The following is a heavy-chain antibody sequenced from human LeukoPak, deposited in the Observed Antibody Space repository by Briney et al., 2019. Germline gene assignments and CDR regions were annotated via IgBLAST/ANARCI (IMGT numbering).Heavy chain of an antibody. CDR1: GFTFSDHF. CDR3: AVVVPTPRKYNTGWSIDF. CDR2: INHSGNT. D-gene: IGHD6-19*01. Sequence: GSLRLSCAVSGFTFSDHFLDWVRQAPGKGLEWIGEINHSGNTNYNPSLKSRVTISIDTSQNHFSLKLSSVTAADTAVYYCAVVVPTPRKYNTGWSIDFWGQGTLVTVSS. J-gene: IGHJ4*02. V-gene: IGHV4-34*08.